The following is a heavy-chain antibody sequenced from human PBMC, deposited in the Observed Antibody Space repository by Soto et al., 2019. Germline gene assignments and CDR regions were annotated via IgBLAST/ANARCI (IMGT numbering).Heavy chain of an antibody. CDR3: ARDLRGDYYYGMDV. J-gene: IGHJ6*02. V-gene: IGHV4-59*01. D-gene: IGHD3-10*01. CDR2: IYYRGST. CDR1: GGSISSYY. Sequence: SETLSLTCTVSGGSISSYYWSWIRQPPGKGLEWIGFIYYRGSTNYNPSLKSRVTISVDTSKNQFSLKLSSVTAADTAVYYCARDLRGDYYYGMDVWGQGNTVT.